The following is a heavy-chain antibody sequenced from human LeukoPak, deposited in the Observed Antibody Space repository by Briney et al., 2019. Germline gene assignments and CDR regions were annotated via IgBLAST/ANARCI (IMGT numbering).Heavy chain of an antibody. J-gene: IGHJ3*02. Sequence: GGSLRLSCAASGFTFDDYAMHWVRQAPGKGLEWVSGISWNSGSIGYADSVKGRFTISRDNAKNSLYLQMNSLRAEDTALYYCAKSVAAAADAFDIWGQGTMVTVSS. CDR1: GFTFDDYA. V-gene: IGHV3-9*01. CDR2: ISWNSGSI. D-gene: IGHD6-13*01. CDR3: AKSVAAAADAFDI.